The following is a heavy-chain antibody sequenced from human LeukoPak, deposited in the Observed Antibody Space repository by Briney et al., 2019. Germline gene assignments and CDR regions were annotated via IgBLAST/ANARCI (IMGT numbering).Heavy chain of an antibody. Sequence: SQTLSLTCAISGDSVSSNSAAWNWIRQSPSRGLEWLGRTYYRSKWYNDYAVSVKSRITINPDTSKNQFSLQLNSVTPEDTAVYYCARDRRSGSPRDLGTSGFDYWGQGTLVTVSS. CDR3: ARDRRSGSPRDLGTSGFDY. D-gene: IGHD1-26*01. CDR2: TYYRSKWYN. V-gene: IGHV6-1*01. J-gene: IGHJ4*02. CDR1: GDSVSSNSAA.